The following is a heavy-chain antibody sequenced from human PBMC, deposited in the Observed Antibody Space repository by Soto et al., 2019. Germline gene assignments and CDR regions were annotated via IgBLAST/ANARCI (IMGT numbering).Heavy chain of an antibody. CDR1: GFTFSSYG. J-gene: IGHJ4*02. CDR3: AKLSGYYDSSGPRNDY. Sequence: GGSLRLSCASSGFTFSSYGMHWVRQAPGKGLEWVAVISYDGSNKYYADSVKGRFTISRDNSKNTLYLQMNSLRAEDTAVYYCAKLSGYYDSSGPRNDYWGQGTLVTVSS. CDR2: ISYDGSNK. V-gene: IGHV3-30*18. D-gene: IGHD3-22*01.